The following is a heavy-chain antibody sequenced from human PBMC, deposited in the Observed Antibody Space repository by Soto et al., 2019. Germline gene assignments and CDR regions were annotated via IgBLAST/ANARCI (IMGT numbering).Heavy chain of an antibody. Sequence: QVQLQESGPGLVKPSETLSLTCTVSGGSISSYYWSWIRQPPGRGLQWIGYIYHTESTTYNYNPALKIRVTISLDTSMNQFSLKLTSVTAADTAVYYCATGRVLYGSEYWGQGTLVTVSS. CDR3: ATGRVLYGSEY. D-gene: IGHD3-10*01. CDR1: GGSISSYY. V-gene: IGHV4-59*03. J-gene: IGHJ4*02. CDR2: IYHTESTTY.